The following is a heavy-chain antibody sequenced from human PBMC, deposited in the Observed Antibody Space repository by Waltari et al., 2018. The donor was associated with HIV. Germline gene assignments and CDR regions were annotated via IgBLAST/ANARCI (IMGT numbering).Heavy chain of an antibody. J-gene: IGHJ5*02. Sequence: QVQLQESGPGLVKPSETLSLTCAVSGGSITTYNWWTWVRQPPGKGLEWVGEMYHSGSTNYNSSRKSRVTMSIDKSNNLFSLNLRSVTAADTAVYYCARVVSGDSGSSWFDPWGQGTLVTVSS. CDR1: GGSITTYNW. CDR3: ARVVSGDSGSSWFDP. D-gene: IGHD2-15*01. CDR2: MYHSGST. V-gene: IGHV4-4*02.